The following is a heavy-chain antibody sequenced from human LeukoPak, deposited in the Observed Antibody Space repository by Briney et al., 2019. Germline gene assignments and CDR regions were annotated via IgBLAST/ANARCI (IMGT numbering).Heavy chain of an antibody. D-gene: IGHD5-18*01. J-gene: IGHJ4*02. CDR2: ISAYNGNT. CDR1: GYTFTSDG. Sequence: GASVRVSCKASGYTFTSDGISWVRQAPGQGLGWMGWISAYNGNTNYAQKLQGRVTMTTDTSPSTAYMELRSLRSDDTAGYYCASDTESGYSLLDYWGQGTLVSVPS. CDR3: ASDTESGYSLLDY. V-gene: IGHV1-18*01.